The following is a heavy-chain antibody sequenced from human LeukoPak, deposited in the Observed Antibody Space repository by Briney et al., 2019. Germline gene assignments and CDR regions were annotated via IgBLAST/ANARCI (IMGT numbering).Heavy chain of an antibody. CDR2: IYYSGST. D-gene: IGHD3/OR15-3a*01. Sequence: PSETPSLTCTVSGGSISSSSYYWGWIRQPQGKGLEWIGSIYYSGSTYYNPSLKSRVTISVDTSKNQFSLKLSSVTAADTAVYYCARQTGSGLFILPGGQGTLVTVSS. CDR1: GGSISSSSYY. CDR3: ARQTGSGLFILP. V-gene: IGHV4-39*01. J-gene: IGHJ4*02.